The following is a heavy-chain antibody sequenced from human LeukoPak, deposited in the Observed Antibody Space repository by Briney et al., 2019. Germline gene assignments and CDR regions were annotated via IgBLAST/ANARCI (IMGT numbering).Heavy chain of an antibody. CDR1: GYTFTSYY. Sequence: ASVKVSCKASGYTFTSYYMHWVRQAPGQGLEWMGIINPSGGSTSYAQKFQGRVTMTRDTSTSTVYMELSSLRSEDTAVYYCARVSSVWLHRRKDPRYYYYGMDVWGQGTTVTVSS. D-gene: IGHD5-12*01. J-gene: IGHJ6*02. CDR2: INPSGGST. CDR3: ARVSSVWLHRRKDPRYYYYGMDV. V-gene: IGHV1-46*01.